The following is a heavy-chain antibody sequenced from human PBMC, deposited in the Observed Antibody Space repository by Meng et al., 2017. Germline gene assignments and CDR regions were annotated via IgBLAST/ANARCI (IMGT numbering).Heavy chain of an antibody. V-gene: IGHV5-51*01. J-gene: IGHJ5*02. CDR1: GYSFTSYW. Sequence: GESLKISCKGSGYSFTSYWIGWVRQMHGKGLDWMGIIYPVDSDTRYSTSFQGQVTISADKSISTAYLQWSSLKASDTAMYYCARQGDHYYDSSGYSLLGVWFDPWGQGTLVTVSS. CDR3: ARQGDHYYDSSGYSLLGVWFDP. D-gene: IGHD3-22*01. CDR2: IYPVDSDT.